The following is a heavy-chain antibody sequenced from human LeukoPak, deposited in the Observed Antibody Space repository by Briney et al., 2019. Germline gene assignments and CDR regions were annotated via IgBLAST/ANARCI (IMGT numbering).Heavy chain of an antibody. CDR1: GGSISSSNW. Sequence: PSETLSLTCAVSGGSISSSNWWSWVRQPPGKGLEWIGEIYHSGSTNYNPSLKSRVTISVDKSKNQFSLKLSSVTAADTAVYYCARVFLASISWYIRSFDYWGQGTLVTVSS. V-gene: IGHV4-4*02. CDR2: IYHSGST. D-gene: IGHD6-13*01. J-gene: IGHJ4*02. CDR3: ARVFLASISWYIRSFDY.